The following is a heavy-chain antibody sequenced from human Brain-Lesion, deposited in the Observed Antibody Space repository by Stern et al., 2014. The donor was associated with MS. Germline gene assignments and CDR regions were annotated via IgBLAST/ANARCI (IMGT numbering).Heavy chain of an antibody. V-gene: IGHV3-74*01. CDR2: VNNDGRRT. CDR1: GFTFSNSW. CDR3: ARGERWFDS. Sequence: EVQLVASGGGLVQPGGALRLSCAASGFTFSNSWMHWVRQAPGKGLVWVSRVNNDGRRTSYADSVKGRFTMSRDNAKNTLYLQMNSLRVEDTAIYYCARGERWFDSWGQGTLVTVSS. J-gene: IGHJ5*01.